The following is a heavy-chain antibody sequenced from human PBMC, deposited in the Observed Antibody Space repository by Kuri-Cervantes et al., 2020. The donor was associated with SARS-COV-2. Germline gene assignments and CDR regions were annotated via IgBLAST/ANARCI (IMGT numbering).Heavy chain of an antibody. V-gene: IGHV1-18*04. CDR2: ISAYNGNT. CDR3: ARSPGSIVVVTAPDY. J-gene: IGHJ4*02. Sequence: ASVKVSCKASGYTFTSYGISWVRQAPGQGLEWMGWISAYNGNTNYAQKLQGRVTMTTDTSASTAYMELRSLRSDDTAVYYCARSPGSIVVVTAPDYWGQGTLVTVSS. D-gene: IGHD2-21*02. CDR1: GYTFTSYG.